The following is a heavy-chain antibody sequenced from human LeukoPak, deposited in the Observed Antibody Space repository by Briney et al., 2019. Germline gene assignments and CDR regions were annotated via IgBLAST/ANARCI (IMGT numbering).Heavy chain of an antibody. CDR2: ISSSSSTI. CDR1: GFTFSSYS. V-gene: IGHV3-48*04. Sequence: PGGSLRLSCAASGFTFSSYSMNWVRQAPGKGLEWVSYISSSSSTIYYADSVKGRFTISRDNAKNTLYLQMNSLRAEDTAVYYCARDIGSSSWYGENYFDYWGQGTLVTVSS. D-gene: IGHD6-13*01. J-gene: IGHJ4*02. CDR3: ARDIGSSSWYGENYFDY.